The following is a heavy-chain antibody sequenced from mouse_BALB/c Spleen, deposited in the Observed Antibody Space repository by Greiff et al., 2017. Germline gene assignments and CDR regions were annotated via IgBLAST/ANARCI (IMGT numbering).Heavy chain of an antibody. J-gene: IGHJ3*01. V-gene: IGHV14-1*02. CDR1: GFNIKDYY. Sequence: VQLKQSGAELVRPGALVKLSCKASGFNIKDYYMHWVKQRPEQGLEWIGWIDPENGNTIYDPKFQGKASITADTSSNTAYLQLSSLTSEDTAVYYCARSGIYGNPAWFAYWGQGTLVTVSA. CDR2: IDPENGNT. CDR3: ARSGIYGNPAWFAY. D-gene: IGHD2-1*01.